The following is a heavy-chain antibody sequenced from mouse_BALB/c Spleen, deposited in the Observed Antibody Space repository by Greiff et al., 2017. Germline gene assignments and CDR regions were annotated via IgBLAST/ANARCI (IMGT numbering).Heavy chain of an antibody. J-gene: IGHJ4*01. CDR3: ARDKVRRPYYYAMDY. CDR1: GFSLTSYG. V-gene: IGHV2-9*02. D-gene: IGHD1-3*01. CDR2: IWAGGST. Sequence: VKLMESGPGLVAPSQSLSITCTVSGFSLTSYGVHWVRQPPGKGLEWLGVIWAGGSTNYNSALMSRLSISKDNSKSQVFLKMNSLQTDDTAMYYCARDKVRRPYYYAMDYWGQGTSVTVSS.